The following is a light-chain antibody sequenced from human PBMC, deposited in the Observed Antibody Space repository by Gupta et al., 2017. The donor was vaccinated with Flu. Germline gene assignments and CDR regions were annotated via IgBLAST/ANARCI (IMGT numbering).Light chain of an antibody. J-gene: IGLJ3*02. Sequence: QSALTQPASVSGSPGQSITISCTGTSSDVGGYNYVSWYPQHPGKAPKLMIYEVSNRPSGVSNRFSGSKAGNTASLTIFGLQAEDEADYYCSAYTSSSTLVFGGGTKLTVL. CDR1: SSDVGGYNY. CDR3: SAYTSSSTLV. CDR2: EVS. V-gene: IGLV2-14*01.